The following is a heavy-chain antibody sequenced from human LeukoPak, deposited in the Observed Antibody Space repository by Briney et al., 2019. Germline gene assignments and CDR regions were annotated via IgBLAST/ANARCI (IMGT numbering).Heavy chain of an antibody. CDR3: ATGASGPQQQAPC. J-gene: IGHJ4*02. CDR1: GGSISGSSFY. Sequence: SETPSLTCTVSGGSISGSSFYWGWIRQPPGKGLEWIGSIYYSGSTYCNPSLKSRVTISVDTSKNQFSLKLSSVTATDTAVYYCATGASGPQQQAPCWGQGTLVTVSS. D-gene: IGHD6-13*01. V-gene: IGHV4-39*05. CDR2: IYYSGST.